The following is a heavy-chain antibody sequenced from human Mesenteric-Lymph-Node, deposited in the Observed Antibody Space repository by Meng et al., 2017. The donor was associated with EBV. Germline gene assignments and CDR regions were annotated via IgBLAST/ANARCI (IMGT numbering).Heavy chain of an antibody. J-gene: IGHJ5*02. D-gene: IGHD3-22*01. V-gene: IGHV1-3*01. CDR2: INVGNGDT. CDR1: GYTFTSYA. CDR3: ARDSTGDSRRFDP. Sequence: QVRLVQSGAEVKKPGASVKVSCEASGYTFTSYAMHWVRQAPGQRLEWMGWINVGNGDTKYSQKFHGRVTITRDTSATTAYMELRSLTSEDTAVYYCARDSTGDSRRFDPWGQGTLVTVSS.